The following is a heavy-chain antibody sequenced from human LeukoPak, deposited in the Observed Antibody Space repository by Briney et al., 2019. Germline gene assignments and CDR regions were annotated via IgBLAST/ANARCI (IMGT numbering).Heavy chain of an antibody. V-gene: IGHV1-24*01. CDR2: FDPEDGET. CDR3: ARVYDSSGYYYASFDY. CDR1: GYTLTELS. J-gene: IGHJ4*02. D-gene: IGHD3-22*01. Sequence: GASVKVSCKVSGYTLTELSMHWVRQAPGKGLEWMGGFDPEDGETIYAQKFQGRVTMTEDTSTDTAYMELNSLRSDDTAVYYCARVYDSSGYYYASFDYWGQGTLVTVSS.